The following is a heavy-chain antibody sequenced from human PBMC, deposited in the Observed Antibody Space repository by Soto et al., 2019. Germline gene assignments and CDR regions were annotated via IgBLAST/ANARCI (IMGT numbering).Heavy chain of an antibody. Sequence: GGSLRLSCAASGFTFSSYAMSWVRQAPGKGLEWVSAISGSGGSTYYADSVKGRFTISRDNSKNTLYLQMNSLRAEDTAVYYCAKDPNTDYYDSSGYYYCCDGMDVWGQGTTVTVSS. J-gene: IGHJ6*02. V-gene: IGHV3-23*01. D-gene: IGHD3-22*01. CDR2: ISGSGGST. CDR3: AKDPNTDYYDSSGYYYCCDGMDV. CDR1: GFTFSSYA.